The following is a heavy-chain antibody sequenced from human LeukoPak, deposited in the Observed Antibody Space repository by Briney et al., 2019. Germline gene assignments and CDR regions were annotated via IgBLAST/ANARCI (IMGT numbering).Heavy chain of an antibody. CDR2: ISSSSSYI. CDR3: ASAHGGSGYDRPFDC. Sequence: GGSLRLSCAASGFTFSSYSMNWVRQAPGKGLEWVSSISSSSSYIYYADSVKGRLTISRDNAKNSLYLQMRSLRVEDTAFYYCASAHGGSGYDRPFDCWGQGTLVTVSS. V-gene: IGHV3-21*01. CDR1: GFTFSSYS. J-gene: IGHJ4*02. D-gene: IGHD5-12*01.